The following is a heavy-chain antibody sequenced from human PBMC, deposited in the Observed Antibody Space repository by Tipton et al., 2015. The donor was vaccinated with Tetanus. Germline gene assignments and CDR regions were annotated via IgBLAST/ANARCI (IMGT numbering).Heavy chain of an antibody. Sequence: SLTCNVSGGSISTSSYYWGWIRQPPGKGLEWIGGIYYSGSTYYNPSLESRLTVSVDTSKNHISLRLRSVTAADTAVYFCARLGGPTTDFFYGLDVWGRGTTVIVSS. J-gene: IGHJ6*02. V-gene: IGHV4-39*02. D-gene: IGHD3-10*01. CDR1: GGSISTSSYY. CDR2: IYYSGST. CDR3: ARLGGPTTDFFYGLDV.